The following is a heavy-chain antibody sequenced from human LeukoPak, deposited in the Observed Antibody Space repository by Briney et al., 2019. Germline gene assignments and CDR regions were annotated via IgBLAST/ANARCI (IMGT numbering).Heavy chain of an antibody. D-gene: IGHD6-19*01. J-gene: IGHJ4*02. Sequence: PGGSLRLSCAASGFTVSSNYMSWVRQAPGKGLVWVSRINSDGSSTSYADSVKGRFTISRDNAKNTLYLQMNSLRAEDTAVYYCASIAVAGTDFDYWGQGTLVTVSS. CDR3: ASIAVAGTDFDY. CDR1: GFTVSSNY. V-gene: IGHV3-74*01. CDR2: INSDGSST.